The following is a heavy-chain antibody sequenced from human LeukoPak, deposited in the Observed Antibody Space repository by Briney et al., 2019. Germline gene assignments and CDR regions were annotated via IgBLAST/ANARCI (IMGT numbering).Heavy chain of an antibody. J-gene: IGHJ3*02. D-gene: IGHD3-10*01. CDR2: IYHSGST. CDR1: GGSISSGGYS. V-gene: IGHV4-30-2*01. CDR3: ASIQGEGVRGVTHDAFDI. Sequence: PSQTLSLTCAVSGGSISSGGYSWSWIRQPPGKGLECIGYIYHSGSTYYNPSLKSRVTISVDRSKNQFSLKLSSVTAADTAVYYCASIQGEGVRGVTHDAFDIWGQGTMVTVSS.